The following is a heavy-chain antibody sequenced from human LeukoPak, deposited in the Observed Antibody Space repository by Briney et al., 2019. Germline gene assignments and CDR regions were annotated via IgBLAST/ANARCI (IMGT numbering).Heavy chain of an antibody. CDR2: IYYSGST. V-gene: IGHV4-30-4*01. D-gene: IGHD1-1*01. Sequence: SQTLSLTCTVSGGSMSSGNYYWSWIRQPPGKGLEWIGYIYYSGSTYYSPSLKSRVTISVDMSKNQFSLKLSSVTAADTAVYFCARGLELIYFDYWGQGTLVTVSP. CDR1: GGSMSSGNYY. J-gene: IGHJ4*02. CDR3: ARGLELIYFDY.